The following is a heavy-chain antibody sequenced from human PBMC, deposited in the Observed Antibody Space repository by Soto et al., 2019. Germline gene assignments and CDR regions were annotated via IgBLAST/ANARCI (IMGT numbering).Heavy chain of an antibody. CDR1: GYTFTSYY. CDR3: ARGSGDYIWGSYRYRAFDI. V-gene: IGHV1-46*04. D-gene: IGHD3-16*02. CDR2: INPSGGST. J-gene: IGHJ3*02. Sequence: ASVKVSCKASGYTFTSYYMHWVRQAPGQGLEGMGIINPSGGSTYYADSVKGRVTISRDNSKNTLYLQMGSLRAEDMAVYYCARGSGDYIWGSYRYRAFDIWGQGTMVTVSS.